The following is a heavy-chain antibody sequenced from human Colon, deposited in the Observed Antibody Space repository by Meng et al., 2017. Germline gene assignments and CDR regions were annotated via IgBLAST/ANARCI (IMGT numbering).Heavy chain of an antibody. Sequence: QVHLVQSGAELKKPVASVKVSCQASGYSFTSYGMHWLRQAPGQRPEWMGWIYTADGNRRYSQRFQDRLTITSDTFARTAYMELSSLRSEDTAVYFCARDERGGPYYFDYWGQGTLVTVSS. CDR2: IYTADGNR. CDR1: GYSFTSYG. CDR3: ARDERGGPYYFDY. J-gene: IGHJ4*02. V-gene: IGHV1-3*04.